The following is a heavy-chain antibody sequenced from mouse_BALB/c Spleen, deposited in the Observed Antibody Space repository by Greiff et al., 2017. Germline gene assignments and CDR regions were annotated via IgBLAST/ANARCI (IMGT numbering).Heavy chain of an antibody. D-gene: IGHD2-3*01. V-gene: IGHV14-3*02. J-gene: IGHJ4*01. CDR2: IDPANGNT. CDR1: GFNIKDTY. Sequence: EVQLQQSGAELVKPGASVKLSCTASGFNIKDTYMHWVKQRPEQGLEWIGRIDPANGNTKYDPKFQGKATITADTSSNTAYLQRSSLTSEDTAVYYGADDDGYYGYARDDWGQGTSVTVSS. CDR3: ADDDGYYGYARDD.